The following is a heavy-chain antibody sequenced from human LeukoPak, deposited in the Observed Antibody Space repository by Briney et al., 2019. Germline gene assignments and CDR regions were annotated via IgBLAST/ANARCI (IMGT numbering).Heavy chain of an antibody. J-gene: IGHJ4*02. CDR2: INPNSGGT. V-gene: IGHV1-2*02. Sequence: ASVKVSCKASGYTFTSYGISWVRQAPGQGLEWMGWINPNSGGTNYAQKFQGRVTMTRDTSISTAYMELSRLRSDDTAVYYCARERDSECSSTSCYLDYWGQGTLVTVSS. D-gene: IGHD2-2*01. CDR1: GYTFTSYG. CDR3: ARERDSECSSTSCYLDY.